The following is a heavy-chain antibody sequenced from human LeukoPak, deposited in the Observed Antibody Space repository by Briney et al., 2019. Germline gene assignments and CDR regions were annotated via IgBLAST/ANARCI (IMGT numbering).Heavy chain of an antibody. CDR2: TNPNSGGT. CDR1: GYTFTGYY. J-gene: IGHJ4*02. Sequence: ASVKVSCKASGYTFTGYYMHWVRQAPGQGLEWMGRTNPNSGGTNYAQKFQGRVTMTRDTSISTAYMELSRLRSDDTAVYYCARTGGYSYGYDDWGQGTLVTVSS. CDR3: ARTGGYSYGYDD. D-gene: IGHD5-18*01. V-gene: IGHV1-2*06.